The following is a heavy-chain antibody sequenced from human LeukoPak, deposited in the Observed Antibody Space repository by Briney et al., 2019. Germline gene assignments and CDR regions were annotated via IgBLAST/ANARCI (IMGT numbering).Heavy chain of an antibody. CDR3: VRGIGYYYDSSGIIDY. V-gene: IGHV3-74*01. Sequence: GGSLRLSCAASGFTFSSYAMHWVRQAPGKGLVWVSRINSDGGSTSYADSVKGRFTISRDNAKNTLYLQMNSLRAEDTAVYYCVRGIGYYYDSSGIIDYWGQGTLVTVSS. CDR1: GFTFSSYA. J-gene: IGHJ4*02. CDR2: INSDGGST. D-gene: IGHD3-22*01.